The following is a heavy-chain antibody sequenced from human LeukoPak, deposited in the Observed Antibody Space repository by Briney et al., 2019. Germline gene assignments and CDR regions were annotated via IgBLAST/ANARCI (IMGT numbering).Heavy chain of an antibody. D-gene: IGHD4/OR15-4a*01. V-gene: IGHV3-30*02. Sequence: PGGSLRLSCAASGFTFSSYGMHWVRQAPGKGLEWVAFVRYDGSNEYYADSVKGRFTISRDNSKNSLYLQMSSLRAEDTAVYYCARVHGAYPFDYWGQGTLVTVSS. CDR3: ARVHGAYPFDY. CDR1: GFTFSSYG. CDR2: VRYDGSNE. J-gene: IGHJ4*02.